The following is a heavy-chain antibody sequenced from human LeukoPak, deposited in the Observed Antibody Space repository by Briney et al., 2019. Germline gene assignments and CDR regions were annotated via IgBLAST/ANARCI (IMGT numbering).Heavy chain of an antibody. D-gene: IGHD6-13*01. CDR3: AKDLKAAAGTTPYYFDY. J-gene: IGHJ4*02. CDR1: GFTFSSYG. Sequence: PGGSLRLSCAASGFTFSSYGMHWVRQAPGKGLEWVAFIRYDGSNKYYADSVKGRFTISRDNSKNTLYLQMNSLRAEDTAVYYCAKDLKAAAGTTPYYFDYWGQGTLVTVSS. V-gene: IGHV3-30*02. CDR2: IRYDGSNK.